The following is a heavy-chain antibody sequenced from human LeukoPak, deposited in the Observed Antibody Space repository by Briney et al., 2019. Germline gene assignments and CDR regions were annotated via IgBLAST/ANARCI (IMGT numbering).Heavy chain of an antibody. V-gene: IGHV4-59*08. J-gene: IGHJ4*02. CDR2: LYNSESI. D-gene: IGHD5-12*01. CDR1: GGSIRSYY. Sequence: SETLSLTCTVSGGSIRSYYWSWIRQPPGQGLEWIGHLYNSESINYNPSLKSRVTMSIDPSKNQLSLELSSVTAADTAVYYCARRRSGYGDFDYWGQGTLVTVSS. CDR3: ARRRSGYGDFDY.